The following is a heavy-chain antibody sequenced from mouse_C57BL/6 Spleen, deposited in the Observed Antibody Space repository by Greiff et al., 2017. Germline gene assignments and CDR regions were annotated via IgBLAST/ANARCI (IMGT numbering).Heavy chain of an antibody. CDR3: ASDYGSSYFDY. CDR2: ISDGGSYT. Sequence: EVMLVESGGGLVKPGGSLKLSCAASGFTFSSYAMSWVRQTPEKRLEWVATISDGGSYTYYPDNVKGRFTISRDNAKNKLYLQMSPLKSEDTAMYYCASDYGSSYFDYWGQGTTLTVSS. V-gene: IGHV5-4*03. D-gene: IGHD1-1*01. J-gene: IGHJ2*01. CDR1: GFTFSSYA.